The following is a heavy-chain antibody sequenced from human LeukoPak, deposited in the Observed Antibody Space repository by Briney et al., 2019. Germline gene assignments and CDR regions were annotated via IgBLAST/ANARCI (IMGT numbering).Heavy chain of an antibody. CDR1: GFIFSSYG. CDR2: IWYDGSNK. J-gene: IGHJ3*02. Sequence: GGSLRLSCAASGFIFSSYGMHWVRQAPGKGLEWVAVIWYDGSNKYYADSAKGRFTISRDNSKNTLYLQMNSLRAEDTAVYYCARDLFSPFVTTSLGSAFDIWGQGTMVTVSS. V-gene: IGHV3-33*01. D-gene: IGHD4-17*01. CDR3: ARDLFSPFVTTSLGSAFDI.